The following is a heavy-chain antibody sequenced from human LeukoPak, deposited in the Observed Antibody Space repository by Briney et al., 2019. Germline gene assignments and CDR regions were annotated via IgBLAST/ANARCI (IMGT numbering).Heavy chain of an antibody. D-gene: IGHD6-19*01. CDR1: RGTFSSYA. J-gene: IGHJ4*02. CDR2: IIPIFGTA. CDR3: AREAYSSGWSETDY. V-gene: IGHV1-69*13. Sequence: ASVKVSCKASRGTFSSYAISWVRQAPGQGLEWMGGIIPIFGTANYAQKFQGRVTITADESTSTAYMELSSLRSEDTAVYYCAREAYSSGWSETDYWGQGTLVTVSS.